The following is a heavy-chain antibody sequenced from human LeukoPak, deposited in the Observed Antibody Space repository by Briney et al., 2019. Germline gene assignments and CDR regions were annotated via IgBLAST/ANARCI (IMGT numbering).Heavy chain of an antibody. J-gene: IGHJ4*02. V-gene: IGHV3-74*01. CDR2: IDSDGSST. D-gene: IGHD5-24*01. CDR1: GFTFSSYS. Sequence: PGGSLRLSCAASGFTFSSYSMNWVRQAPGKGLEWVSRIDSDGSSTTYADSVKGRFTISRDNAKNTVFLQMSSLTVEDTAVYYCARTISYFDYWGRGTLVTVSS. CDR3: ARTISYFDY.